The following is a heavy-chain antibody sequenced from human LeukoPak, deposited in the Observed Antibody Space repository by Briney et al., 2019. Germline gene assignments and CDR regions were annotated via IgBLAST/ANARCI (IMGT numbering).Heavy chain of an antibody. CDR3: AAVLPQANDFWSGYPNFDY. CDR2: FDPEDGET. D-gene: IGHD3-3*01. V-gene: IGHV1-24*01. Sequence: AASVKVSCKVSGYTLTELSMHWVRQAPGQGLEWMGGFDPEDGETIYAQKFQGRVTMTEDTSTDTAYMELSSLRSEDTAVYYCAAVLPQANDFWSGYPNFDYWGQGTLVTVSS. CDR1: GYTLTELS. J-gene: IGHJ4*02.